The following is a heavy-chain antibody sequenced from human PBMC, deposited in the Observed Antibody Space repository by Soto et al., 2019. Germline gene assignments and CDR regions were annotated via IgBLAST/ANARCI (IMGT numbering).Heavy chain of an antibody. J-gene: IGHJ5*02. D-gene: IGHD3-9*01. Sequence: PGGSLRLSCSASGFTFSEYSMHWVRQAPGKGLQYVSTISSDGDITYYADSVKGRFTISRYNSKNTLYLQMNRLRPEDTAVYYCVKVSTFYDILTGYYSTNFFDPWGQGTLVTVSS. CDR1: GFTFSEYS. CDR3: VKVSTFYDILTGYYSTNFFDP. V-gene: IGHV3-64D*06. CDR2: ISSDGDIT.